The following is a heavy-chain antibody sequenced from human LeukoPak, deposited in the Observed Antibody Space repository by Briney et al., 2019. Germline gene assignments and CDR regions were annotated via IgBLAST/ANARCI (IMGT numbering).Heavy chain of an antibody. CDR3: VQGGTTVTTINWFDP. CDR2: ISYDGSNK. V-gene: IGHV3-30-3*01. Sequence: GGSLRLSCAASGFTFSSYAMHWVRQAPGKGLEWVAVISYDGSNKYYADSVKGRFTISRDNSKNTLYLQMNSLRVEDTALYYCVQGGTTVTTINWFDPWGQGTLVTVSS. J-gene: IGHJ5*02. CDR1: GFTFSSYA. D-gene: IGHD4-17*01.